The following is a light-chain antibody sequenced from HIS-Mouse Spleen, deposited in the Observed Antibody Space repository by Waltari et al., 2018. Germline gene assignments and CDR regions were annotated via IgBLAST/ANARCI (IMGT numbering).Light chain of an antibody. CDR3: QQRNSYPPT. Sequence: DIQLTQSPSFLSASVGDRVTITCRDSQGISSYLAWYQQKPGKAPKLLIYAASTLQSGVPSRFSGSGSGTEFTLTISSLQPEDFATYYCQQRNSYPPTFGQGTKVEIK. J-gene: IGKJ1*01. V-gene: IGKV1-9*01. CDR1: QGISSY. CDR2: AAS.